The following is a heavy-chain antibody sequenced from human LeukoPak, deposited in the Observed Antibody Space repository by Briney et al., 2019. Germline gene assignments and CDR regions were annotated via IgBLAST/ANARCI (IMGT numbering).Heavy chain of an antibody. CDR2: IYYSGST. V-gene: IGHV4-59*01. D-gene: IGHD6-19*01. Sequence: SETLSLTCTVSDGSISSYYWSWIRQPPGKGLERIGYIYYSGSTNYNPSLKSRVTISVDTSKNQFSLKLSSVTAADTAVYYCARGIAVAGTGFDYWGQGTLVTVSS. J-gene: IGHJ4*02. CDR1: DGSISSYY. CDR3: ARGIAVAGTGFDY.